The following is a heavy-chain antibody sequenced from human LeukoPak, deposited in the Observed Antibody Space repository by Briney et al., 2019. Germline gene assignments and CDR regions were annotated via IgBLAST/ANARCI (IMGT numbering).Heavy chain of an antibody. Sequence: PGGSLELSCAASGFTFSSYWMNWVRHAPGKGLVWVSRIASDGSSTTYADSVKGRFSISRDNAKNTLYLQMNSLRVEDTAVYYCARGRPHGNDYWGQGTLVTVSS. CDR3: ARGRPHGNDY. V-gene: IGHV3-74*01. CDR2: IASDGSST. J-gene: IGHJ4*02. D-gene: IGHD4-23*01. CDR1: GFTFSSYW.